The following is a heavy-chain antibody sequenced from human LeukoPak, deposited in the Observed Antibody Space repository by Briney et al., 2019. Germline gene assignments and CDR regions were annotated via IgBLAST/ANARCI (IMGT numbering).Heavy chain of an antibody. Sequence: SETLSLTCTVSNDSISSGDYYWNWIRQPPGKGLEWIGYIFHRGGTSYNPSLKSRILFSVDTSQNQFSLKLNSVTAADTAVYYCARHEIYPGIAAAIDYWGQGTLVTVSS. D-gene: IGHD6-13*01. CDR3: ARHEIYPGIAAAIDY. CDR2: IFHRGGT. V-gene: IGHV4-30-4*01. J-gene: IGHJ4*02. CDR1: NDSISSGDYY.